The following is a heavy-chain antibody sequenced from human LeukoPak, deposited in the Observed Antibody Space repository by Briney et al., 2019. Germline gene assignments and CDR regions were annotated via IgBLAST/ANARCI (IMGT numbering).Heavy chain of an antibody. D-gene: IGHD3-10*01. CDR3: AKDRANAWSSDY. CDR1: GFTFSSYGNYG. CDR2: TTYDGSDK. J-gene: IGHJ4*02. V-gene: IGHV3-30*02. Sequence: GGSLRLSCAASGFTFSSYGNYGMHWVRQAPGKGLEWVAFTTYDGSDKYYGDSVKGRFTISRDNSKNTLYLQMNSLRAGDTAVYYCAKDRANAWSSDYWGQGTLVTVSS.